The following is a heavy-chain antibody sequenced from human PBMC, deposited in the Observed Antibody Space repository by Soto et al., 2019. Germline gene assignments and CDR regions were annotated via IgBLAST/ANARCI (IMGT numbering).Heavy chain of an antibody. CDR1: GGSISSGGYY. CDR3: ERSSSWYYFDY. D-gene: IGHD6-13*01. V-gene: IGHV4-31*03. J-gene: IGHJ4*02. Sequence: PSETLSLTCTVSGGSISSGGYYWSWIRQHPGKGLEWIGYIYYSGSTYYNPSLKSRVTISVDTSKNQFSLKLSSVTAADTAVYYCERSSSWYYFDYWGQGTLVTVSS. CDR2: IYYSGST.